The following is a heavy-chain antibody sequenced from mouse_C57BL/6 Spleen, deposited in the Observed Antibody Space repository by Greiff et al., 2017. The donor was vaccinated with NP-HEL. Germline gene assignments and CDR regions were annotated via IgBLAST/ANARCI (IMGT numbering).Heavy chain of an antibody. Sequence: EVQLVESEGGLVQPGSSMKLSCTASGFTFSDYYMAWVRQVPEKGLEWVANINYDGSSTYYLDSLKSRFIISRDNAKNILYLQMSSLKSEDTATYYCARADSSGYVVFAYWGQGTLVTVSA. CDR1: GFTFSDYY. CDR3: ARADSSGYVVFAY. D-gene: IGHD3-2*02. V-gene: IGHV5-16*01. CDR2: INYDGSST. J-gene: IGHJ3*01.